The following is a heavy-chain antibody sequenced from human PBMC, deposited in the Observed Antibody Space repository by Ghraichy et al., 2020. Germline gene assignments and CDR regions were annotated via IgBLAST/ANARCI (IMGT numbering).Heavy chain of an antibody. D-gene: IGHD4-17*01. Sequence: ETLSLTCTVSGGSISSYYWSWIRQPPGKGLEWIGYIYYSGSTNYNPSLKSRVTISVDTSKNQFSLKLSSVTAADTAVYYCARGHGDLLFDYWGQGTLVTVSS. CDR2: IYYSGST. CDR1: GGSISSYY. V-gene: IGHV4-59*01. CDR3: ARGHGDLLFDY. J-gene: IGHJ4*02.